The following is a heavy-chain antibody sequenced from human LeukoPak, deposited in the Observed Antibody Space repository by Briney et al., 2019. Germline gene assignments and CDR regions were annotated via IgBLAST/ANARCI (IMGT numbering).Heavy chain of an antibody. CDR1: GDGVSSNSAV. CDR2: TYYRSRWHK. CDR3: AGTTDYSSFLAY. J-gene: IGHJ4*02. Sequence: SQTLSLTCAISGDGVSSNSAVWNWIRQSPSRGLEWLGRTYYRSRWHKEYAESVKSRISINPDTSKNQFSLQLNSVTPDDTAEYYCAGTTDYSSFLAYWGQGTLVTVSS. V-gene: IGHV6-1*01. D-gene: IGHD4-11*01.